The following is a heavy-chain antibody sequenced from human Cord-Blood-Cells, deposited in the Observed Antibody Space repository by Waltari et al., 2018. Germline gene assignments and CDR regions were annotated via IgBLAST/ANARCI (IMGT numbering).Heavy chain of an antibody. Sequence: QVQLVESGGGVVQPGRSLRLSCAASGFTFSSYGMHWVRQAPGKGLEWVAVIWYDGSNKYCAGSVKGRFNISRDNYKNTLYLQMNSLRAEDTAVYYCARDMNYDILTGYYKGGFDYWGQGTLVTVSS. J-gene: IGHJ4*02. CDR3: ARDMNYDILTGYYKGGFDY. V-gene: IGHV3-33*01. CDR2: IWYDGSNK. CDR1: GFTFSSYG. D-gene: IGHD3-9*01.